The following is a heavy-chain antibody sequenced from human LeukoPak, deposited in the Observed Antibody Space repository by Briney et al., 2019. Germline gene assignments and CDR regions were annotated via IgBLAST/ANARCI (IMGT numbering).Heavy chain of an antibody. CDR3: ARVTGYCSGGSCSKYDY. CDR2: INPNSGGT. V-gene: IGHV1-2*02. J-gene: IGHJ4*02. CDR1: GYTFTSYG. Sequence: ASVKVSCKASGYTFTSYGISWVRQAPGQGLEWMGWINPNSGGTKYAQKFQGRVTMTRDTSISTAYMELSSLRSDDTAVYYCARVTGYCSGGSCSKYDYWGQGALVTVSS. D-gene: IGHD2-15*01.